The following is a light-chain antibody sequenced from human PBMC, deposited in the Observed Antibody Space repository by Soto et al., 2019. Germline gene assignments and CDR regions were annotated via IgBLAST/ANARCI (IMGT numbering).Light chain of an antibody. J-gene: IGKJ4*02. CDR3: QQRSNWSIT. CDR1: QSVSSY. V-gene: IGKV3-11*01. CDR2: DAP. Sequence: EIVLTHSPATPSLSPGEVATVSCRASQSVSSYLALYQQKPGQAPRLLIYDAPNRATGLPARFSGSWSGTDFTLTNSSASPEDIADEDCQQRSNWSITLGGRNKV.